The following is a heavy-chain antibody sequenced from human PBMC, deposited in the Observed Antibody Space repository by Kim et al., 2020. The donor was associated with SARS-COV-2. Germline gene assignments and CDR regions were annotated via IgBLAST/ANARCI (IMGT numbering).Heavy chain of an antibody. J-gene: IGHJ4*02. CDR3: ARRGYTAILYYFDY. V-gene: IGHV3-30*04. CDR1: GFTFSSYA. D-gene: IGHD5-18*01. CDR2: ISYDGGNK. Sequence: GGSLRLSCAASGFTFSSYAMHWVRQAPGKGLEWVAFISYDGGNKYYADSVKGRFTISRDNSKNTLYLQRNSLRAEDTAVYYCARRGYTAILYYFDYWGQGTLVPVSS.